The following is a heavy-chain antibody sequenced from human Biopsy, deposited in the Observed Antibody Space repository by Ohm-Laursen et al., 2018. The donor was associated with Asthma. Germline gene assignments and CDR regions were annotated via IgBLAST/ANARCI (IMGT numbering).Heavy chain of an antibody. CDR3: ARAADYSHYYGIDV. Sequence: ASVKVSCKTSGYTFNSAGITWVRQAPGQGLEWMGWIGVYNGNTKVAQKLQDRVTMITDTSTSTAYMELRSLRSDDTAVYFCARAADYSHYYGIDVWGQGTTVTVS. CDR1: GYTFNSAG. CDR2: IGVYNGNT. J-gene: IGHJ6*02. V-gene: IGHV1-18*01. D-gene: IGHD3-10*01.